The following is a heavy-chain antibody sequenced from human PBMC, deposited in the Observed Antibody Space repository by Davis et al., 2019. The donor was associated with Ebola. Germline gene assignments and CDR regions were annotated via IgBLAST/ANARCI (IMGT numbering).Heavy chain of an antibody. J-gene: IGHJ6*02. CDR3: ARSLVGATYLSVYYYYGMDV. Sequence: GESLKISCAASGFTFSSYAMSWVRQAPGKGLEWVSAISGSGGSTYYADSVKGRFTISRDNSKNSLYLQMNSLRAEDTAVYYCARSLVGATYLSVYYYYGMDVWGQGTTVTVSS. D-gene: IGHD1-26*01. CDR2: ISGSGGST. CDR1: GFTFSSYA. V-gene: IGHV3-23*01.